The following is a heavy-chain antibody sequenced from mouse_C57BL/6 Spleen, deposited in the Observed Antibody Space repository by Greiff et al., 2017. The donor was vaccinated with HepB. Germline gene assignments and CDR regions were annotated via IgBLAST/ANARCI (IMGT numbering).Heavy chain of an antibody. V-gene: IGHV3-6*01. Sequence: EVKLQESGPGLVKPSQSLSLTCSVTGYSITSGYYWNWIRQFPGNKLEWMGYISYDGSNNYNPSLKNRISITRDTSKNQFFLKLNSVTTEDTATYYCAREGHGMDYWGQGTSVTVSS. CDR3: AREGHGMDY. D-gene: IGHD3-3*01. J-gene: IGHJ4*01. CDR1: GYSITSGYY. CDR2: ISYDGSN.